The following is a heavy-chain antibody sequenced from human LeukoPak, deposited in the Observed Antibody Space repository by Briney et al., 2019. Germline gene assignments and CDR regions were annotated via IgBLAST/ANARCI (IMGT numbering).Heavy chain of an antibody. CDR3: ARDVVVPAAIPVFSWFAP. D-gene: IGHD2-2*02. V-gene: IGHV4-4*07. CDR1: GGSISSYY. CDR2: IYTSGST. J-gene: IGHJ5*02. Sequence: SETLSLTCTVSGGSISSYYWSWIRQPAGKGLEWIGRIYTSGSTNYNPSLKSRVTMSVDTSKNQFSLKLSSVTAADTAVYYCARDVVVPAAIPVFSWFAPWGQGTLVTVSS.